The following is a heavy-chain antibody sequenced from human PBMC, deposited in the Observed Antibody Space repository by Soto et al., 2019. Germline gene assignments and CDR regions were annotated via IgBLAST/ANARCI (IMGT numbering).Heavy chain of an antibody. CDR1: GGSISSGDYY. D-gene: IGHD3-3*01. Sequence: QVQLQESGPGLVKPSQTLSLTCTVSGGSISSGDYYWSWIRQPPGKGLEWIGYIYYSGSTYYNPSLKSRVTISVDTSKNQFALKLSSVTAADTAVYYCARERITIFGVVPYYYYCRDVWGQGTTVTVSS. CDR2: IYYSGST. CDR3: ARERITIFGVVPYYYYCRDV. J-gene: IGHJ6*02. V-gene: IGHV4-30-4*01.